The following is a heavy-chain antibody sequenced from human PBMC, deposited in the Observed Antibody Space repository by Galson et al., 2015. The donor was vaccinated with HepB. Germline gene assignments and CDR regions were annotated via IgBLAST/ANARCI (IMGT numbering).Heavy chain of an antibody. J-gene: IGHJ6*02. CDR1: GFTFSSYA. Sequence: SLRLSCAASGFTFSSYAMSWVRQAPGKGLEWVSAISGSGGSTYYADSVKGRFTISRDNSKNTLYMQMNSLRAEDTAVYYCAKEGGGLRFLEWYYYYGMDVWGQGTTVTVSS. CDR2: ISGSGGST. V-gene: IGHV3-23*01. D-gene: IGHD3-3*01. CDR3: AKEGGGLRFLEWYYYYGMDV.